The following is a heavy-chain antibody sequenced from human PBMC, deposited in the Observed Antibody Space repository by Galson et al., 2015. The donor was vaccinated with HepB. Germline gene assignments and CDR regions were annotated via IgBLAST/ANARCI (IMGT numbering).Heavy chain of an antibody. V-gene: IGHV1-69*13. CDR3: ARGAIMITFGGAPAGGAFHI. CDR2: IIPIFATA. CDR1: GGTFSSYA. Sequence: SVKVSCKASGGTFSSYAISWVRQAPGQGLEWMGGIIPIFATADYAQKFQGRVTITADESTSTAYMELSSLRSEDTAVYYCARGAIMITFGGAPAGGAFHIWGQGTMVTVSS. J-gene: IGHJ3*02. D-gene: IGHD3-16*01.